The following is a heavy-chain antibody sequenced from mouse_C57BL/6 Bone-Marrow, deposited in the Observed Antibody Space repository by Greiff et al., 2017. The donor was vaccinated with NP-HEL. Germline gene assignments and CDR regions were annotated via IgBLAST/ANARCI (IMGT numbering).Heavy chain of an antibody. J-gene: IGHJ4*01. Sequence: EVHLVESGGGLVQPGGSMKLSCVASGFTFSNYWMNWVRQSPEKGLEWVAQIRLKSDNYATHYAESVKGRFTISRDDSKSSVYLQMNNLRAEDTGVYYCTGGGYEGAMDYWGQGTSVTVSS. V-gene: IGHV6-3*01. CDR1: GFTFSNYW. CDR2: IRLKSDNYAT. D-gene: IGHD2-2*01. CDR3: TGGGYEGAMDY.